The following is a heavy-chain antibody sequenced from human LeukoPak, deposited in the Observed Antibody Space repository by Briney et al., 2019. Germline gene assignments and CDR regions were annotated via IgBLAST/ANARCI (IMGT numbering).Heavy chain of an antibody. CDR2: ITGNGATT. Sequence: GGSLRLSCAASGFTFSTYAMTWVRQAPGKGLEWVSIITGNGATTYYADSVKGRFTISRDNSKNTLYLQMSSPRADDTAVYYCAKSIYGLHDAFDVWGQGTMVTVPS. CDR1: GFTFSTYA. V-gene: IGHV3-23*01. CDR3: AKSIYGLHDAFDV. J-gene: IGHJ3*01. D-gene: IGHD2/OR15-2a*01.